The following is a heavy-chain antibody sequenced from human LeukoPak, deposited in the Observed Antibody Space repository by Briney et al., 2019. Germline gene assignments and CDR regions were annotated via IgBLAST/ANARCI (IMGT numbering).Heavy chain of an antibody. D-gene: IGHD3-3*01. CDR3: ARETTRDYDFWSGYYKNRYFDY. V-gene: IGHV3-7*01. CDR1: GFTFSSYW. J-gene: IGHJ4*02. Sequence: GGSLRLSCAASGFTFSSYWMNWVRQAPGKGLEWVANIKQDGSEKYYVDSVKGRFTISRDNAKNSLYLQMNSLRAEDTAVYCCARETTRDYDFWSGYYKNRYFDYWGQGTLVTVSS. CDR2: IKQDGSEK.